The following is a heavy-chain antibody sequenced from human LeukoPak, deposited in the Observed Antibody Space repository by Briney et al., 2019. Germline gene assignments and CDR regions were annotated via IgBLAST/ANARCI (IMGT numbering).Heavy chain of an antibody. J-gene: IGHJ4*02. CDR1: GGSISSSSYY. Sequence: SETLSLTCTVSGGSISSSSYYWGWIRQPPGKGLEWIGSIYYSGSTYYNPSLKSRVTISVDTSKNQFSLKLSSVTAADTAAYYCARLGGGYDNLFDYWGQGTLVTVSS. D-gene: IGHD5-12*01. CDR3: ARLGGGYDNLFDY. CDR2: IYYSGST. V-gene: IGHV4-39*01.